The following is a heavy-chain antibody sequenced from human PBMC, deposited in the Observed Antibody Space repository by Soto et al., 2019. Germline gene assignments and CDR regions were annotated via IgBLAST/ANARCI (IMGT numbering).Heavy chain of an antibody. D-gene: IGHD4-17*01. CDR3: ARVIGYGDYYFDY. J-gene: IGHJ4*02. Sequence: SETLSLTCTVSGGSISSGDYYWSWIRQPPGKGLEWIGYIYYSGSTYYSPSLKSRVAISVDTSKNQFSLKLSSVTAADTAVYYCARVIGYGDYYFDYWGQGTLVTVSS. V-gene: IGHV4-30-4*01. CDR1: GGSISSGDYY. CDR2: IYYSGST.